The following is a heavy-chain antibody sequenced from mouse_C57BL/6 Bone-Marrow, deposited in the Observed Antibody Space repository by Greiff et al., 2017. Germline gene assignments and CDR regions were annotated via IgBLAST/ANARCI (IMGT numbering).Heavy chain of an antibody. J-gene: IGHJ2*01. CDR3: TGVTTVVAPFFDY. CDR1: GFTFSDAW. CDR2: IRNKANNHAT. V-gene: IGHV6-6*01. D-gene: IGHD1-1*01. Sequence: EVKLMESGGGLVQPGGSMKLSCAASGFTFSDAWMDWVRQSPEKGLEWVAEIRNKANNHATYYAESVKGRFTISRDDSKSSVYLQMNSLRAEDTGIYYCTGVTTVVAPFFDYWGQGTTLTVSS.